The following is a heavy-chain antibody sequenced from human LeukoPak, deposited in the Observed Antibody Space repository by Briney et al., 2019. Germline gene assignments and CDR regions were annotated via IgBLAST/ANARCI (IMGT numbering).Heavy chain of an antibody. V-gene: IGHV3-9*01. CDR1: GFTFDDYA. D-gene: IGHD3-22*01. Sequence: PGRSLRLYCAASGFTFDDYAMHWVRQAPGKGLEWVSGISWNSGSIGYADSVKGRFTISRDNAKNSLYLQMNSLRAEDTALYYCAKSSSYDSSGYPTDYWGQGTLVTVSS. J-gene: IGHJ4*02. CDR2: ISWNSGSI. CDR3: AKSSSYDSSGYPTDY.